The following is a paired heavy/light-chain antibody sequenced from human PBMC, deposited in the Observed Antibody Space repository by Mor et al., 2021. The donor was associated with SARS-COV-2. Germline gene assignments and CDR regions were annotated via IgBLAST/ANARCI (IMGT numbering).Light chain of an antibody. CDR1: SSNVGNNY. Sequence: QSVLTQPPSVSAAPGQKVTISCSGSSSNVGNNYVSWYQQLPGTAPKLLIYDNSKRPSGVPDRISGSKSGTSATLGITGLQTGDEADYYCGTWDNSLTAEVFGGGTKLTVL. CDR2: DNS. J-gene: IGLJ3*02. V-gene: IGLV1-51*01. CDR3: GTWDNSLTAEV.
Heavy chain of an antibody. J-gene: IGHJ4*02. CDR1: GFTFDDYA. CDR3: AKSSGYDFGPPGPKIDH. D-gene: IGHD5-12*01. CDR2: INWNSGSI. Sequence: EVQLVESGGGLVQPGRSLRLSCAASGFTFDDYAMHWVRQDPGKGLEWVSSINWNSGSIGYADSVKGRFTISRDNAKNSLYLQMSSLRAEDTALYYCAKSSGYDFGPPGPKIDHWGQGTLVTVSS. V-gene: IGHV3-9*01.